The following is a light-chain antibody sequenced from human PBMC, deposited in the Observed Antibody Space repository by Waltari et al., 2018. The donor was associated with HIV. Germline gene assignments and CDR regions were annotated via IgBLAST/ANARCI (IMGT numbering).Light chain of an antibody. J-gene: IGLJ2*01. V-gene: IGLV1-44*01. CDR2: SNN. CDR1: SSNIGSNA. CDR3: AAWDDSLNGLL. Sequence: QSVLTQPPSASGTPGQGVTISCSGSSSNIGSNAVNWYRQLPGTAPKVLIYSNNQRPSGGPDRCAGSKSGTSASLAISGLQSEDDADYYCAAWDDSLNGLLFGGGTKLTVL.